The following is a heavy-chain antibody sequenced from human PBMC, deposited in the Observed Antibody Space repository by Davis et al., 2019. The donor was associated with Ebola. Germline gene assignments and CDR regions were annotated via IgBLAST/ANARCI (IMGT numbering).Heavy chain of an antibody. Sequence: MPSETLSLTCTVPGGSISSSSYYWGWIRQPPGKGLEWIGEINHSGSTNYNPSLKSRVTISVDTSKNQFSLKLSSVTAADTAVYYCARVSVVWGYYGMDVWGQGTTVTVSS. J-gene: IGHJ6*02. V-gene: IGHV4-39*01. CDR2: INHSGST. CDR1: GGSISSSSYY. CDR3: ARVSVVWGYYGMDV. D-gene: IGHD2-15*01.